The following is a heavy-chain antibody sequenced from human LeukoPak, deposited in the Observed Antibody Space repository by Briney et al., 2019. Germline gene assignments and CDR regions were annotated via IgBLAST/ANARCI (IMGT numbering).Heavy chain of an antibody. Sequence: SQTLSLTCTVSGGSLSSGSYYWSWIRQPAGKGLEWIRRIYTSGSTNYNPSLKSRVTISVDTSKNQFSLKLSSVTAADTAVYYCAREGGDGYNPASNFDYWGQGTLVTVSS. CDR2: IYTSGST. CDR1: GGSLSSGSYY. J-gene: IGHJ4*02. D-gene: IGHD5-24*01. CDR3: AREGGDGYNPASNFDY. V-gene: IGHV4-61*02.